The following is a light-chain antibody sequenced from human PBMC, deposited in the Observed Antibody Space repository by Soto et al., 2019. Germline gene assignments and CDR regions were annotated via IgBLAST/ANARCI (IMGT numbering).Light chain of an antibody. J-gene: IGLJ1*01. V-gene: IGLV2-14*01. CDR1: SSDVGGYNY. CDR3: SSYTSSSTLLYV. CDR2: DVS. Sequence: QSALTQPASVSGSPGQSITISCTGTSSDVGGYNYVSWYQQHPGKAPKLMIYDVSNRPSGVSNRFSGSKSGNTASLTISGLQAEDGADYYCSSYTSSSTLLYVFGTGTKVTVL.